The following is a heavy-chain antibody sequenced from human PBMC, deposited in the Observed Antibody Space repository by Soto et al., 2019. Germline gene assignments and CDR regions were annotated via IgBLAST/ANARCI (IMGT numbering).Heavy chain of an antibody. CDR1: GFTFDDYA. Sequence: EVQLVESGGGLVQPGRSLRLSCAASGFTFDDYAMHWVRQAPGKGLEWVSGISWNSGSIGYADSVKGRFTISRDNAKNSLYLQMNSLRAEDKALYYCAKGHSSSWYGGYWYFDLWGRGTLVTVSS. CDR3: AKGHSSSWYGGYWYFDL. D-gene: IGHD6-13*01. CDR2: ISWNSGSI. V-gene: IGHV3-9*01. J-gene: IGHJ2*01.